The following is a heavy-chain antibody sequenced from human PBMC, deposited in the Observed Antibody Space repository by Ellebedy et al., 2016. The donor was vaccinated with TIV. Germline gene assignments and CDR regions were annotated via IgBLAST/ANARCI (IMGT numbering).Heavy chain of an antibody. CDR3: ARDRVVAAKHNGAYYYYGMDV. J-gene: IGHJ6*02. CDR2: IKQDGSEK. V-gene: IGHV3-7*01. D-gene: IGHD2-15*01. CDR1: GFTFSNYW. Sequence: GESLKISCAASGFTFSNYWMSWVRQAPGKGLEWVANIKQDGSEKYYVDSVKGRFPISRDNAKNSLYVYMNSLRAEDTAVYYCARDRVVAAKHNGAYYYYGMDVWGQGTTVTVSS.